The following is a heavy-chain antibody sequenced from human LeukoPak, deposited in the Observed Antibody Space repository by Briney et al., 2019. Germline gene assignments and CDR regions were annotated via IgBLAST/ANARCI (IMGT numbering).Heavy chain of an antibody. CDR3: ARGRRNYYMDV. CDR2: LYHTGST. Sequence: SETLSLTCTVSDYSISSAYYWGWIRQPPGKGLEWIGSLYHTGSTYYNPSLKSRVTISVDTSKNQLSLKLSSVTAADTAVYYCARGRRNYYMDVWGKGTTVTVSS. J-gene: IGHJ6*03. V-gene: IGHV4-38-2*02. CDR1: DYSISSAYY.